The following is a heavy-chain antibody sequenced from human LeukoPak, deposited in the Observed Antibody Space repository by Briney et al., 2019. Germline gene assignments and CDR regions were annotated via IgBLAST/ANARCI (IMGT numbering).Heavy chain of an antibody. Sequence: SETLSLTCTVSGGSISSYYWSWIRQPPGKGLEWIGYIYYSGSTNYNPSLKSRVTISLDTSKNQFSLKLSSVTAADTAVYYCASTEWKPRGETFDYWGQGTLVTVSS. CDR3: ASTEWKPRGETFDY. CDR1: GGSISSYY. V-gene: IGHV4-59*08. CDR2: IYYSGST. J-gene: IGHJ4*02. D-gene: IGHD1-26*01.